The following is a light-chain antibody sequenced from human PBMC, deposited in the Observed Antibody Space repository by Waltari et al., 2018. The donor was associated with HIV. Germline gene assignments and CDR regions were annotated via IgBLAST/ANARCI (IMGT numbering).Light chain of an antibody. J-gene: IGLJ1*01. V-gene: IGLV1-44*01. CDR1: SSNLGSHT. Sequence: QSVLTQPPSASGTPGQRVAISCSGSSSNLGSHTLTWYQQLPGTAPKLLMYSNNQRPSGVPDRFSGSKSGTSASLAISGLQSEDDADYYCSVWDDSLNGRVFGTGTKVTVL. CDR3: SVWDDSLNGRV. CDR2: SNN.